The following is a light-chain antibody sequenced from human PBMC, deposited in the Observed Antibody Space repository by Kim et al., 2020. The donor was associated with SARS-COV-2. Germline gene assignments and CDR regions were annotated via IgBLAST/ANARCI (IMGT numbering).Light chain of an antibody. Sequence: PGESATSSCRANQSITSIYMAWYQQRPGQAPRLLIDGASNRAAGIPDRFSGSGSETGFILTISRLEPEDFAVYYCQQYVSSPPGFAFGQGTKLEI. V-gene: IGKV3-20*01. CDR1: QSITSIY. J-gene: IGKJ2*01. CDR2: GAS. CDR3: QQYVSSPPGFA.